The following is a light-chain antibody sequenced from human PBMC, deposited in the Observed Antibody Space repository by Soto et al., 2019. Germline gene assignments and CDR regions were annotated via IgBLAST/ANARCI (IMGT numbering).Light chain of an antibody. J-gene: IGLJ2*01. Sequence: QSVLTQPPSVSAAPGQKVTISGPGSSSNIGNNYVSWYRNIPGTAPKPLIYDNNKRPSGIPDRFSGAKSGTSATLGITGLQTGDEADYYCGTWDSGLSAGVFGGGTKLTVL. CDR3: GTWDSGLSAGV. V-gene: IGLV1-51*01. CDR2: DNN. CDR1: SSNIGNNY.